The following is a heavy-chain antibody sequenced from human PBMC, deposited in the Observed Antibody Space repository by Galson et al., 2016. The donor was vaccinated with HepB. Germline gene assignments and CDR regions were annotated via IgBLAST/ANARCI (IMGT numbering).Heavy chain of an antibody. Sequence: SLRLSCAASGFTFDDFPMHWVRQRPGPGLEWVSLISWDGSLTYYADSVKGRFTISRDNSKNSLYLQMNSLRPEDTALYYCGKDRRTSGWFGADYWGQGTLVTVSS. V-gene: IGHV3-43*01. CDR1: GFTFDDFP. D-gene: IGHD6-19*01. CDR2: ISWDGSLT. J-gene: IGHJ4*02. CDR3: GKDRRTSGWFGADY.